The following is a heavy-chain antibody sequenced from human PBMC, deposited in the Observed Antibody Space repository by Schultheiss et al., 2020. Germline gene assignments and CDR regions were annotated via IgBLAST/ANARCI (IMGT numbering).Heavy chain of an antibody. J-gene: IGHJ4*02. D-gene: IGHD3-3*02. CDR1: GFTVSSNY. Sequence: GGSLRLSCAASGFTVSSNYMSWVRQAPGKGLEWVSVIYSGGSTYYADSVKGRFTISRDNTKNTLYLQMNSLRAEDTAVYYCARAAAEHPHFDYWGQGTLVTVSS. CDR2: IYSGGST. V-gene: IGHV3-53*01. CDR3: ARAAAEHPHFDY.